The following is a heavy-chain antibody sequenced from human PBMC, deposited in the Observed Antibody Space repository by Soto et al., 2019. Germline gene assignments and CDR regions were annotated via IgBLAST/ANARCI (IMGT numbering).Heavy chain of an antibody. V-gene: IGHV3-7*01. CDR1: GFRFSTYL. D-gene: IGHD3-16*01. J-gene: IGHJ6*02. CDR2: IKQGGNEK. CDR3: VGALTYEVPYYYYGMDV. Sequence: GGSLRLSCAASGFRFSTYLMSWVRQAPGKGLKWVANIKQGGNEKFYVDSVKGRFTIPRDNDKKSLYLKMDSLRVEDTAAYYSVGALTYEVPYYYYGMDVWGQGPRVTVSS.